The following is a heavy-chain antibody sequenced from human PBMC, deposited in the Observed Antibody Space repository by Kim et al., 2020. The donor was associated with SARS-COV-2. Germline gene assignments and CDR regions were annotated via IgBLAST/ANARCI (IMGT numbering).Heavy chain of an antibody. D-gene: IGHD3-22*01. Sequence: GGSLRLSCAASEFTFSFYGMHWVRQAPGKGLEWVSFISSDGSNKYHADSVKGRFAISRDNSKNTLYLQMNSLRPEDTAVYHCAKDWASSGYYLVGWGQGTLVTVSS. CDR3: AKDWASSGYYLVG. J-gene: IGHJ4*02. CDR2: ISSDGSNK. V-gene: IGHV3-30*18. CDR1: EFTFSFYG.